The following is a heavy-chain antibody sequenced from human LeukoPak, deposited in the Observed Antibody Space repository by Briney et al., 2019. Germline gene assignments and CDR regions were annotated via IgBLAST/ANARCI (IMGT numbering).Heavy chain of an antibody. D-gene: IGHD3-10*01. J-gene: IGHJ4*02. CDR2: FDPEDGET. CDR1: GYTFTSYD. Sequence: ASVKVSCKASGYTFTSYDINWVRQAPGKGLEWMGGFDPEDGETIYAQKFQGRVTMTEDTSTDTAYMELSSLRSEDTAVYYCATVWRGGGDYWGQGTLVTVSS. V-gene: IGHV1-24*01. CDR3: ATVWRGGGDY.